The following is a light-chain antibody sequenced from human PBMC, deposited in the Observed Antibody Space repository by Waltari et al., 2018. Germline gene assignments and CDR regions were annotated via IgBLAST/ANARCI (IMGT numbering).Light chain of an antibody. Sequence: QSVLTQPPSVSGAPGQRVTISCTGRSSNIRAGFDVHWYQQLPGPAPKLLIYGNTNRPSGVPDRFSGSKSGTSASLAITGLQAEDEADYYCQSYDSGLSGVVFGGGTKLTVL. CDR2: GNT. CDR3: QSYDSGLSGVV. CDR1: SSNIRAGFD. J-gene: IGLJ2*01. V-gene: IGLV1-40*01.